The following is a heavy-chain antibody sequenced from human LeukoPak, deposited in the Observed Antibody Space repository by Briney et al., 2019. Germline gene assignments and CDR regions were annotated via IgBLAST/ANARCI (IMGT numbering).Heavy chain of an antibody. V-gene: IGHV4-39*01. CDR2: INYSGST. CDR3: ARHDGPGTVDP. J-gene: IGHJ5*02. CDR1: GDSISSSSYY. D-gene: IGHD6-13*01. Sequence: PSETLSLTCSVSGDSISSSSYYWAWIRQPPGKGLEWIGSINYSGSTWYNWSLKSRVTISIDTSKNQFSLKLSSVTAADTTVYYCARHDGPGTVDPWGQGTLVTVSS.